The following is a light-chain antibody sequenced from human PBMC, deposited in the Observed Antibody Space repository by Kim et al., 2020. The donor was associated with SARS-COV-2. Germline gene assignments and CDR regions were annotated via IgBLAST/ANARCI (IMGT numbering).Light chain of an antibody. V-gene: IGKV1-16*02. CDR2: GAS. Sequence: SASVGDRVTIPCRASQGINNYLAWFQQKPGKAPKSLIYGASTLHRGVPSKFSGSGFGTDFTLTISDLQPEDFASYYCQQYNGYPYTFGQGTNLEI. CDR1: QGINNY. J-gene: IGKJ2*01. CDR3: QQYNGYPYT.